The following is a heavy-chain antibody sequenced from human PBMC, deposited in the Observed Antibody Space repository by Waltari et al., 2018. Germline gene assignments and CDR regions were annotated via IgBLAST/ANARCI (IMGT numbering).Heavy chain of an antibody. D-gene: IGHD6-13*01. Sequence: QVQVVESGGGVVQPGRSLTLSCAATGFTFSSNTMHWVRQAPGKGLEWVALISNDGSDKDYADSVKCRFTISRDNSNYKVYLQMDSLKIEDTAIYYCASRHSSSWYSFDYWGQGTLVTVSS. CDR3: ASRHSSSWYSFDY. J-gene: IGHJ4*02. V-gene: IGHV3-30-3*01. CDR1: GFTFSSNT. CDR2: ISNDGSDK.